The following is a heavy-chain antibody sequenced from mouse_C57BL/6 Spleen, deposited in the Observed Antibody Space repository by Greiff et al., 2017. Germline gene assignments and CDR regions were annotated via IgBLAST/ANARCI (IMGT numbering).Heavy chain of an antibody. Sequence: QVQLQQSGAELVRPGTSVKVSCKASGYAFTNYLIEWVKQRPGQGLAWIGVINPGSGGTNYNEKFKGKATLTADKSSSTAYMQLSSLTSEDSAVYFCARRDYYGSRDYAMDEWGQGTSVTVSS. J-gene: IGHJ4*01. D-gene: IGHD1-1*01. CDR1: GYAFTNYL. V-gene: IGHV1-54*01. CDR2: INPGSGGT. CDR3: ARRDYYGSRDYAMDE.